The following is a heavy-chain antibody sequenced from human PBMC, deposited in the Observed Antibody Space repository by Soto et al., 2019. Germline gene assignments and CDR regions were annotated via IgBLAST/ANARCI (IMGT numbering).Heavy chain of an antibody. Sequence: ASVKVSCKASGYTFTGYYMHWVRQAPGQGLEWMGWINPNSGGTNYAQKFQGRVTMTRDTSISTAYMELSRLRSDDTAVYYCARQDIVVVPAVSLLGRSWRNNWFAPWGREPWSPSPQ. J-gene: IGHJ5*02. V-gene: IGHV1-2*02. CDR2: INPNSGGT. D-gene: IGHD2-2*01. CDR3: ARQDIVVVPAVSLLGRSWRNNWFAP. CDR1: GYTFTGYY.